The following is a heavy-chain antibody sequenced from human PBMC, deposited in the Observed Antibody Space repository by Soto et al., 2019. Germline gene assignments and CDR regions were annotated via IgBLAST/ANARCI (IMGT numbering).Heavy chain of an antibody. J-gene: IGHJ4*02. CDR2: IGASGAGT. Sequence: VQLVESGGGLVKPGGSLRLSCAASGFTFSDYYMSWIRQAPGKGLEWVSAIGASGAGTYYADSVKGRFTISRDNSKNTLHLQMNSLRAEDTAVYYCALRKTGSYFDYWGQGTLVTVSS. V-gene: IGHV3-23*04. CDR3: ALRKTGSYFDY. CDR1: GFTFSDYY. D-gene: IGHD1-26*01.